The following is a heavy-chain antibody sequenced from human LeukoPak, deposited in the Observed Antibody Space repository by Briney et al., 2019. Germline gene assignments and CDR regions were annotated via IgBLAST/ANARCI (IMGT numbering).Heavy chain of an antibody. CDR2: ISDIGSI. D-gene: IGHD3-3*01. CDR3: ARASIGYYDFWSGLGPYYYYGMDV. Sequence: SETLSLTCTVSGGSISSYYWSWIRQPPGKGLEWIAYISDIGSINYNPSLKSRVTISLDTSKNQFYLKLSSVTAADTAVYYCARASIGYYDFWSGLGPYYYYGMDVWGQGTTVTVSS. CDR1: GGSISSYY. V-gene: IGHV4-59*01. J-gene: IGHJ6*02.